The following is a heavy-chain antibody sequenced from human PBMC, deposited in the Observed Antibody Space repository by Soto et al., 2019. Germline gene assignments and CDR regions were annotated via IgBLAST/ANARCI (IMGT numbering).Heavy chain of an antibody. CDR1: GFTFSSYA. D-gene: IGHD6-13*01. Sequence: GGSLRLSCTTSGFTFSSYAMSWVLQAPGKGLEWVSAISGSGDRTYYADSVKGRFTISRDTSKNTLSLQMNSLRAEDTALYYCAKSFSSNWYDYFNYWGQGTLVTVSS. V-gene: IGHV3-23*01. CDR3: AKSFSSNWYDYFNY. J-gene: IGHJ4*02. CDR2: ISGSGDRT.